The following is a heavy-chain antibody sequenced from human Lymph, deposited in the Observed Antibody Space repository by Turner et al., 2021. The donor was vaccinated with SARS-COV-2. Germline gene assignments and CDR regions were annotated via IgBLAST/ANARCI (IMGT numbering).Heavy chain of an antibody. V-gene: IGHV3-23*01. Sequence: EVQLLESGGGLVQPGGSLRLSCAASGFTFSSYTMSWVRKAPGKGLEWVSAIRGSGASTNYADSVKGRFTIARDNSKNTLYLKMNSLRVEDTAVYYCAKDGYDGIYCGGGSCYAGWFDPWGQGTLVTVSS. D-gene: IGHD2-15*01. CDR3: AKDGYDGIYCGGGSCYAGWFDP. J-gene: IGHJ5*02. CDR2: IRGSGAST. CDR1: GFTFSSYT.